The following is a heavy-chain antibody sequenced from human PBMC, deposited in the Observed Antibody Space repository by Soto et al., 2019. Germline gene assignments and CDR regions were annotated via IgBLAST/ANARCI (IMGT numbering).Heavy chain of an antibody. CDR2: TSYDGSNK. D-gene: IGHD5-18*01. V-gene: IGHV3-30*18. Sequence: GGSLRLSCAASGFTFSSYGMHWVRQAPGKGLEWVAITSYDGSNKYYADSVKGRFTISRDNSKNTLYLQMNSLRAEDTAVYYCAKEWGYSYGPYFDYWGQGTLVTVSS. CDR1: GFTFSSYG. CDR3: AKEWGYSYGPYFDY. J-gene: IGHJ4*02.